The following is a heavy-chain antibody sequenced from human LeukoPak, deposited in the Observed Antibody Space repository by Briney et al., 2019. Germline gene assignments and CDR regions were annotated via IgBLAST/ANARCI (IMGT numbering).Heavy chain of an antibody. CDR3: ARVPILHCSGGSCPFDY. V-gene: IGHV1-3*01. Sequence: ASVKVSCKASGYTFTSYAMHWVRQAPGQRLEWMGWINAGNGNTKYSQKFQGRVTITRDTSASTAYIELGSLRSEDTAVYYCARVPILHCSGGSCPFDYWGQGTLVTVSS. D-gene: IGHD2-15*01. CDR1: GYTFTSYA. J-gene: IGHJ4*02. CDR2: INAGNGNT.